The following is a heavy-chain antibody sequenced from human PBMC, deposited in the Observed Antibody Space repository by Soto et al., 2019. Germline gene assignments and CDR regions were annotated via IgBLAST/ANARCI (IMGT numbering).Heavy chain of an antibody. CDR3: ARQVTMIVGDYYYGMDV. V-gene: IGHV5-51*01. J-gene: IGHJ6*02. Sequence: PGESLKISCKGSGYSFTSYWIGWVRQMPGKGLEWMGIIYPGDSDTRYSPSFQGQVTISADKSISTAYLQWSSLKASDTAMYYCARQVTMIVGDYYYGMDVWGQGTTVTVS. CDR1: GYSFTSYW. CDR2: IYPGDSDT. D-gene: IGHD3-22*01.